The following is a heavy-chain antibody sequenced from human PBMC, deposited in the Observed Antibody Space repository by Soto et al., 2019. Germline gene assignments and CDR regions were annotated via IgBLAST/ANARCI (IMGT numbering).Heavy chain of an antibody. CDR2: TSPYTGNT. J-gene: IGHJ6*03. D-gene: IGHD6-19*01. CDR1: GYIFTIYG. V-gene: IGHV1-18*01. CDR3: ARDRGVAPPVAGNTHYYYYMDV. Sequence: QDRWVRPGVEVKRPGASVKVSSKPSGYIFTIYGTTWVRQAPGQGFGGLGGTSPYTGNTNNAKKFQGRVTLTTDASTSTAYLELRSLRSDDTAVYYCARDRGVAPPVAGNTHYYYYMDVWGKGTTVTVSS.